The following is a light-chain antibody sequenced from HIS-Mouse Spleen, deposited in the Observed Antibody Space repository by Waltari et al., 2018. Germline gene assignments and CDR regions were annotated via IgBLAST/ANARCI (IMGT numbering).Light chain of an antibody. Sequence: DIQMTQSPSTLSASVGDRVTITCRASQSISSWLAWYQQKPGKAPKLLIYKASSLESGVPSRFSGSGSGTEFTLTISSLQPDDFATYYCQQYNSYPPVTFGGGTKVEIK. CDR3: QQYNSYPPVT. J-gene: IGKJ4*01. V-gene: IGKV1-5*03. CDR1: QSISSW. CDR2: KAS.